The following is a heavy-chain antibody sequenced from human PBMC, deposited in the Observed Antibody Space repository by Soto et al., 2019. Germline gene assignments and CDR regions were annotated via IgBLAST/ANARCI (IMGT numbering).Heavy chain of an antibody. CDR2: IYSGGST. CDR1: GFTVSSNY. CDR3: AREGYGSGPSMLFDI. J-gene: IGHJ3*02. Sequence: GGSLRLSCAASGFTVSSNYMSWVRQAPGKGLEWVSVIYSGGSTYYADSVKGRFTISEHNSKNTLYLQMNSLGAEDTAVYYCAREGYGSGPSMLFDIWGQGTMVTVSS. V-gene: IGHV3-53*04. D-gene: IGHD3-10*01.